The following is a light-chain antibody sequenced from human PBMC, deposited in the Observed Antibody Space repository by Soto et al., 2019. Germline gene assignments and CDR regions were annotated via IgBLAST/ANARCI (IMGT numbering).Light chain of an antibody. V-gene: IGKV3-11*01. Sequence: EIVMTQSPASLSVSPGERAALSCRASQSVGRNLAWYQQKPGQAPRLLIYDASNRATGIPDRFSGSGSGTDFTLTISRLEPEDFAIYYCQKRQYWPPITFGQGTRLEIK. CDR1: QSVGRN. CDR3: QKRQYWPPIT. CDR2: DAS. J-gene: IGKJ5*01.